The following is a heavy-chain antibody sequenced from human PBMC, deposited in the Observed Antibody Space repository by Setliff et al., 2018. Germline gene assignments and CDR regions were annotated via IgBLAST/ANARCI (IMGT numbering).Heavy chain of an antibody. CDR2: INPSGGST. CDR1: GGTFSSYA. Sequence: ASVKVSCKASGGTFSSYAISWVRQAPGQGLEWMGIINPSGGSTNFAQNFQGRLTMTRDTSTSTVYMELSSLRSEDTAVYYCARSRDYYDHYYMDVWGKGTTVTVSS. V-gene: IGHV1-46*01. J-gene: IGHJ6*03. CDR3: ARSRDYYDHYYMDV.